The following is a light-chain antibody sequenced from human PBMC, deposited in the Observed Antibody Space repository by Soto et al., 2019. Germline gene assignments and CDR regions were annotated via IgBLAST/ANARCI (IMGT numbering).Light chain of an antibody. CDR1: QSISVW. J-gene: IGKJ1*01. V-gene: IGKV1-5*03. CDR3: QQYNNRWT. Sequence: DIQMTQSPSTLSASVGVRVTITCRTSQSISVWLAWFQQKPGNAPKLLIYKASTLESGVPSRFSGSGSGTEFTLTISSLQPDDSATYYCQQYNNRWTFGQGTKVEI. CDR2: KAS.